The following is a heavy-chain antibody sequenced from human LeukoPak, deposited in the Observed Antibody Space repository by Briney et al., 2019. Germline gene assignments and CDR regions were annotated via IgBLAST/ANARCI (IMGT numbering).Heavy chain of an antibody. CDR3: ARGSRPFDI. CDR2: IYYSGST. Sequence: PSETLSLTCTVSGGSISSSSYYWGWIRQPPGKGLEWIGSIYYSGSTYYNPSLKSRVTISVDTSKNQFSLKLSSVTAADTAVYYCARGSRPFDIWGQGTMVTVSS. D-gene: IGHD6-6*01. J-gene: IGHJ3*02. V-gene: IGHV4-39*07. CDR1: GGSISSSSYY.